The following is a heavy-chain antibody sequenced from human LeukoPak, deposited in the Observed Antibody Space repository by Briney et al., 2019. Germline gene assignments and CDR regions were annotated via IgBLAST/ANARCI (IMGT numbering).Heavy chain of an antibody. J-gene: IGHJ4*02. Sequence: SVKVSCKASGGPFGNSAVSWVRQAPGQGLEWMGRIIPILGITNYAPRLQGRVTITADKSTTTAYMELSSLRSEDTAVYYCTREVKSCTNTSWWGQGTLVTVSS. V-gene: IGHV1-69*04. CDR3: TREVKSCTNTSW. D-gene: IGHD2-8*01. CDR1: GGPFGNSA. CDR2: IIPILGIT.